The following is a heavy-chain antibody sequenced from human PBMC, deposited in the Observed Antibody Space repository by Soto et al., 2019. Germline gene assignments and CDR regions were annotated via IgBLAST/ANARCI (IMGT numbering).Heavy chain of an antibody. CDR2: IYHSGST. V-gene: IGHV4-30-2*01. Sequence: SETLSLTCAVSGGSISSGGYSWSWIRQPPGKGLEWIGYIYHSGSTYYNTSLKSRVTISVDTSKNQFSLKVSSLTAADTAVYYCAREPLDWGQGTLVTVSS. J-gene: IGHJ4*02. CDR3: AREPLD. CDR1: GGSISSGGYS.